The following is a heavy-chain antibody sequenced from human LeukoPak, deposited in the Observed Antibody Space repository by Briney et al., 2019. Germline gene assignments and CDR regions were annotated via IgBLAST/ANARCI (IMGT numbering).Heavy chain of an antibody. CDR2: INHSGST. D-gene: IGHD3-10*01. Sequence: TSETLSLTCAVYGGSFSGYYWSWIRQPPGKGLEWIGEINHSGSTNYNPSLKSRVTISVDTSKNQFSLKLSSVTAADTAVYYCARRKGYGSGSYYNGYYFDYWGQGTLVTVSS. V-gene: IGHV4-34*01. CDR1: GGSFSGYY. CDR3: ARRKGYGSGSYYNGYYFDY. J-gene: IGHJ4*02.